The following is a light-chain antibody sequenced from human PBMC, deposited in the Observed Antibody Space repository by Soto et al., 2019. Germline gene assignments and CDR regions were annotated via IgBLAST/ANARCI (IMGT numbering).Light chain of an antibody. CDR1: SSNIGADYD. CDR2: RND. V-gene: IGLV1-40*01. Sequence: QSVLTQPPSVSGAPGQRVIISCTGSSSNIGADYDVHWYQQLPGTAPKLLIYRNDNRPSGVPDRVSASKSGTSASLAITGLQAEDEADYYCQSYDSSLSGVVFGGGTKLTVL. J-gene: IGLJ2*01. CDR3: QSYDSSLSGVV.